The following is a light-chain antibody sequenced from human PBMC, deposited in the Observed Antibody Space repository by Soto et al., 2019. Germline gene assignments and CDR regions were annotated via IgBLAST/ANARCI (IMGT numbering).Light chain of an antibody. CDR3: RRRNSGWT. Sequence: EIVLTQSPATLSLSPGERATLSCRTSQSVSNYLAWYQQKSCQAPRLLIWDAANWATGIPARFSCSGSSTDFPLTSSGLEPADFTGNYCRRRNSGWTFSRGTGVEIK. J-gene: IGKJ1*01. CDR2: DAA. V-gene: IGKV3-11*01. CDR1: QSVSNY.